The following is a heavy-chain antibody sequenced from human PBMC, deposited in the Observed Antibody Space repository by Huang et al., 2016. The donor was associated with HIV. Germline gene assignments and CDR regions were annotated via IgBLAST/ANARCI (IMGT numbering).Heavy chain of an antibody. CDR3: ARTGVAVSDDPEYFQH. V-gene: IGHV4-39*02. CDR1: GDSINSNTFY. J-gene: IGHJ1*01. Sequence: LQESGPGLVGPSETLSLTCAVSGDSINSNTFYWGWLRRPPGKALEWMGSIYYRGTTYYNPALKRRARIAVDASKNRIFLHLRSVTAADTGVYYCARTGVAVSDDPEYFQHWGQGALVTIS. D-gene: IGHD3-3*01. CDR2: IYYRGTT.